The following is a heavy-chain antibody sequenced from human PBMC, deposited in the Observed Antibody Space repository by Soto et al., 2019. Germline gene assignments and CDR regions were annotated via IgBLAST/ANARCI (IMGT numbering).Heavy chain of an antibody. Sequence: PSETLSLTCAVDGGAFSGYYWSWIRQPPGKGLEWIGEINHSGSTNYNPSLKSRVTISIDTSKNQVSLKLSSLTAADTDVYYCARGGDSSSWTYYYHYGMDVWGQGTTVTVSS. J-gene: IGHJ6*02. CDR3: ARGGDSSSWTYYYHYGMDV. CDR1: GGAFSGYY. V-gene: IGHV4-34*01. D-gene: IGHD6-13*01. CDR2: INHSGST.